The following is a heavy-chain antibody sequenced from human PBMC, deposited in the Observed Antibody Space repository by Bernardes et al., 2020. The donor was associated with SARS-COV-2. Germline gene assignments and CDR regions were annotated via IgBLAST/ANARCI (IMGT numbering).Heavy chain of an antibody. CDR3: ASERGYYYDRSGSLVGDV. Sequence: ETLSLTCAVYGGSFSASYWRWLRQPPGKGLEWIGEINHSGSTNYNASLKSRVTISVDTSKNQFSLNLSSVTAADTAVYYCASERGYYYDRSGSLVGDVWGQGTTVTVSS. D-gene: IGHD3-22*01. J-gene: IGHJ6*02. V-gene: IGHV4-34*01. CDR1: GGSFSASY. CDR2: INHSGST.